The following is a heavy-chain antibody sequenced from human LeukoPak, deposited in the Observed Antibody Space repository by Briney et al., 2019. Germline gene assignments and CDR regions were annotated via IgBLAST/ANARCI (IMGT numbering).Heavy chain of an antibody. J-gene: IGHJ6*02. CDR1: GGTFSSYA. D-gene: IGHD4-17*01. CDR3: ARNPYGDYVIHYYYYGMDV. CDR2: IIPILGIA. Sequence: ASVKVSCKASGGTFSSYAISWVRQAPGQGLEWMGRIIPILGIANYAQKFQGRVTITADKSTSTAYMELSSLRSEDTAVYYCARNPYGDYVIHYYYYGMDVWGQGTTVTVSS. V-gene: IGHV1-69*04.